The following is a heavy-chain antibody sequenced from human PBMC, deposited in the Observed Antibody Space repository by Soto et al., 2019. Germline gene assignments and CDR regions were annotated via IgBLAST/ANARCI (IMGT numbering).Heavy chain of an antibody. J-gene: IGHJ4*02. Sequence: QITLKESGPTRVKPTQTLTLTCTFSGFSLSTSGVGVGWIRQPPGKALERLALIYWDDDKRYSPSLKSRLTITKDTSKNQVVLTLTNVDPVDTATYYCAHRAGLHDNWNGGSFDFWGQGALVTVSS. CDR1: GFSLSTSGVG. D-gene: IGHD1-1*01. V-gene: IGHV2-5*02. CDR2: IYWDDDK. CDR3: AHRAGLHDNWNGGSFDF.